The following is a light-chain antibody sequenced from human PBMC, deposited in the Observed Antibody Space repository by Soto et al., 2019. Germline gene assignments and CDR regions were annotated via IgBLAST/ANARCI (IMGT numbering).Light chain of an antibody. CDR3: QQYNSYPWT. CDR1: QTIFNW. CDR2: DAS. Sequence: DIQMTQSPSTLSASVGDRVTITCRASQTIFNWLAWYQRKPGRAPNLLIYDASSLQSGVPSTFSGSGSGTEFTLTISSLQPSDFATYYCQQYNSYPWTFGQGTKVEIK. V-gene: IGKV1-5*01. J-gene: IGKJ1*01.